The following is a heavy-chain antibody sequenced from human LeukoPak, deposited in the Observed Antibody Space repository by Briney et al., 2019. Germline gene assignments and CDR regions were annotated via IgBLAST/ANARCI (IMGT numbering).Heavy chain of an antibody. D-gene: IGHD1-26*01. V-gene: IGHV3-33*01. CDR1: GFTFSSYG. Sequence: GRSLRLSCAASGFTFSSYGMHWVRQAPGKGLEWVAVIWYDGSNKYYADSVKGRFTISRDNSKNTLYLQMNSLRAEDTAVYYCHLGGYSGSQHYFDYWGQGTLVTVSS. J-gene: IGHJ4*02. CDR3: HLGGYSGSQHYFDY. CDR2: IWYDGSNK.